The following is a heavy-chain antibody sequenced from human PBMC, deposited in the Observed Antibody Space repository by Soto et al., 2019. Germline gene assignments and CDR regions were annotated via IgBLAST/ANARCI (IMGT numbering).Heavy chain of an antibody. CDR3: ARNGSYYDFWSGYYFGGGMDV. Sequence: LSLTCAVYGGSFSGYYWSWIRQPPGKGLEWIGEINHSGSTNYNPSLKSRVTISVDTSKNQFSLKLSSVTAADTTVYYCARNGSYYDFWSGYYFGGGMDVWGQGTKVTVSS. D-gene: IGHD3-3*01. CDR2: INHSGST. CDR1: GGSFSGYY. V-gene: IGHV4-34*01. J-gene: IGHJ6*02.